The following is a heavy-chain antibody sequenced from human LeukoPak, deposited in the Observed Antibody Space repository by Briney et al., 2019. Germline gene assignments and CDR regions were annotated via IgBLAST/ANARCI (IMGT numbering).Heavy chain of an antibody. J-gene: IGHJ4*02. CDR1: GGSISSYY. Sequence: SETLSLTCTVSGGSISSYYWSWIRQPPGKGLEWIGYIYYSGSTNYNPSLKSRVTISVDTSKNQFSLKLSSVTAADTAVYYCARGSRSGPDYWGQGTLVTVSS. CDR3: ARGSRSGPDY. CDR2: IYYSGST. V-gene: IGHV4-59*08. D-gene: IGHD6-19*01.